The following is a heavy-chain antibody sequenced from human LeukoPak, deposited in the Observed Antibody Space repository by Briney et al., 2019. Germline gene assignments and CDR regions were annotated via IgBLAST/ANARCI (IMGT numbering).Heavy chain of an antibody. CDR3: AKGVDASGIYYYFYMDV. Sequence: PGGSLRLSCAASGFTFSSYAMSWVRQAPGKGLEWVSGISGSGGGRYYADSVKGRLTISRDNSKNTLYLQMNNLRAEDTAVYYCAKGVDASGIYYYFYMDVWGKGTTVTVSS. CDR1: GFTFSSYA. V-gene: IGHV3-23*01. D-gene: IGHD3-16*01. J-gene: IGHJ6*03. CDR2: ISGSGGGR.